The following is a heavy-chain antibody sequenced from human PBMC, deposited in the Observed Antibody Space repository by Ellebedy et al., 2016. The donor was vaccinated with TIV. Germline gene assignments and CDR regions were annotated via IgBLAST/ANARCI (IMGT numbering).Heavy chain of an antibody. CDR2: INPDSGST. Sequence: ASVKVSCKPSGYTFTAFYLHWVRQAPGQGLEWMGWINPDSGSTNFAQRFQGRVTMTRDTSVNTAYMGLSRLESGDTAVYYCARVRRGSSGMDVWGQGTTVTVS. CDR3: ARVRRGSSGMDV. D-gene: IGHD6-13*01. J-gene: IGHJ6*02. CDR1: GYTFTAFY. V-gene: IGHV1-2*02.